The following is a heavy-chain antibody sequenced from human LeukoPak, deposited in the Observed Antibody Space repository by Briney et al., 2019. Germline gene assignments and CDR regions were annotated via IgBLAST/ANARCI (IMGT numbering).Heavy chain of an antibody. CDR1: GFTFSSYG. Sequence: PGRSLRLSCAASGFTFSSYGMHWVRQAPGKGLEWVALISYDGSDKYYADSVKGRFTISRDNSKNTLYLQMNSLRAEDTAVYYCARLNGYDISGYLGYWGQGTLVTVSS. D-gene: IGHD3-22*01. J-gene: IGHJ4*02. CDR3: ARLNGYDISGYLGY. CDR2: ISYDGSDK. V-gene: IGHV3-30*03.